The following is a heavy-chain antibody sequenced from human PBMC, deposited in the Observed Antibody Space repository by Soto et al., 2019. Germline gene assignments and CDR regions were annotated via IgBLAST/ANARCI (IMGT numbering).Heavy chain of an antibody. V-gene: IGHV1-18*01. CDR1: GYTFTSYG. Sequence: ASVKVSCTASGYTFTSYGISWVRQAPGQGLEWMGWISAYDGNTNYAQKLQGRVTMTTDTSTSTAYMELRSLRSDDTAVYYCARVWSVVRGVSNWFDPWGQGTLVTVSS. CDR3: ARVWSVVRGVSNWFDP. J-gene: IGHJ5*02. D-gene: IGHD3-10*01. CDR2: ISAYDGNT.